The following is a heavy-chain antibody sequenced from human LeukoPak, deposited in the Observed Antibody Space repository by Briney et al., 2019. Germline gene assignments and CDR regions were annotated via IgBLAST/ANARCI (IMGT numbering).Heavy chain of an antibody. D-gene: IGHD2-15*01. Sequence: GASVKVSCKASGYTFTSYGISWVRQAPGQGLEWMGWISAYNGNTNHAQKLQGRVTMTTDTSTSTAYMELRSLRSDDTAVYYCARKLGYCSGGSCYLCDYWGQGTLVTVSS. CDR1: GYTFTSYG. CDR3: ARKLGYCSGGSCYLCDY. CDR2: ISAYNGNT. V-gene: IGHV1-18*01. J-gene: IGHJ4*02.